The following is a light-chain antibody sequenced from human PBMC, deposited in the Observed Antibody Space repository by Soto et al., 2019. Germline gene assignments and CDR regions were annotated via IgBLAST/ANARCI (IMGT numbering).Light chain of an antibody. J-gene: IGKJ3*01. Sequence: DIVMTQSPDSLAVSLGERATINCKSSQSVFYSSNNENYLAWYQHKPGQPPKLLIYWASTRHSGVPDRFSGSGSGTDFTLTISSLQAEDVAVYYCQKYYNFPFTFGPGTKVDIK. CDR3: QKYYNFPFT. CDR1: QSVFYSSNNENY. CDR2: WAS. V-gene: IGKV4-1*01.